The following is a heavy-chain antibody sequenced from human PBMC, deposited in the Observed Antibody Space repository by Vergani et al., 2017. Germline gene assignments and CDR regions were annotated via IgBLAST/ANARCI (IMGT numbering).Heavy chain of an antibody. D-gene: IGHD6-6*01. Sequence: LEESGGGSVKPGGALRLSCAASGFKFSDHYMSWIRQAPVKGLEWVSHISPGASTVSYTDSVTGRFTVSRDNDNNSLTLDITTLRVEDTAVYYCAKNPSISKTRHYYAMDVWGQGTTVTVSS. CDR3: AKNPSISKTRHYYAMDV. CDR1: GFKFSDHY. CDR2: ISPGASTV. J-gene: IGHJ6*02. V-gene: IGHV3-11*04.